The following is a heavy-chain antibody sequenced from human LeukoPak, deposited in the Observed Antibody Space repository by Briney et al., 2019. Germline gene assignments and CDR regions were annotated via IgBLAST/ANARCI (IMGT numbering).Heavy chain of an antibody. D-gene: IGHD3-10*01. CDR2: FYYSGST. CDR3: ARAPYGSATNNYYMDV. J-gene: IGHJ6*03. Sequence: SETLSLTCTVSGVSISSYHWSWIRQPPGKGLEWIGFFYYSGSTNYNPSLKSRVTISVDTSKNQFSLKLSSVTAADTAVYYCARAPYGSATNNYYMDVWGKGTTVTVSS. CDR1: GVSISSYH. V-gene: IGHV4-59*01.